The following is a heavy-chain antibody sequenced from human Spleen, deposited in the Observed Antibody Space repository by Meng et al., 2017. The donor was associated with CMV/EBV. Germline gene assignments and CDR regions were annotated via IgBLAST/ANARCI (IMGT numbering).Heavy chain of an antibody. Sequence: TFSSYSMNWVRQAPGKGLEWVSSISSSENHIYYADSMKGRFTISRDNAKNSLYLEMNNLRADDTAVYYCASGYYYSSGNFISSGLDYWGLGTLVTVSS. V-gene: IGHV3-21*01. J-gene: IGHJ4*02. CDR1: TFSSYS. CDR3: ASGYYYSSGNFISSGLDY. CDR2: ISSSENHI. D-gene: IGHD3-10*01.